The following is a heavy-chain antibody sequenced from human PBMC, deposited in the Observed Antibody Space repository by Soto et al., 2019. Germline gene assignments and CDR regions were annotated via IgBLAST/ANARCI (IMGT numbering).Heavy chain of an antibody. CDR2: ISVSGDTA. CDR1: GFTFNTYA. CDR3: ARGRVMYRVIAYFDY. D-gene: IGHD2-8*02. Sequence: GGSLRLSCAASGFTFNTYAMSWVRQARGKGLEWVSTISVSGDTAFYADSVKGRFSISRDNSQNTLFLKMHSLRAEDTAVYYCARGRVMYRVIAYFDYWGLGTMVTV. V-gene: IGHV3-23*01. J-gene: IGHJ4*02.